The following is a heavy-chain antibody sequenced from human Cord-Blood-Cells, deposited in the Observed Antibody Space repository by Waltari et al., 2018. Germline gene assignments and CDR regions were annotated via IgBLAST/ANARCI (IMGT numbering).Heavy chain of an antibody. CDR2: IYYSGST. D-gene: IGHD4-4*01. V-gene: IGHV4-59*01. CDR1: GGSISRYY. J-gene: IGHJ2*01. CDR3: AREVYSNPYWYFDL. Sequence: QVQLQESAPGLVKPSETLSLTCTVSGGSISRYYWSWLRQPPGKGLEWIGYIYYSGSTNYNPSLKSRVTISVDRSKNQFSLRLSSVTAADTAVYYCAREVYSNPYWYFDLWGRGTLVTVSS.